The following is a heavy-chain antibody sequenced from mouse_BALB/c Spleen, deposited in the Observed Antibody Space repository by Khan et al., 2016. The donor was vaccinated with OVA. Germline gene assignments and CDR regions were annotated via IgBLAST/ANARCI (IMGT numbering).Heavy chain of an antibody. CDR3: ASERRYDWYFDV. V-gene: IGHV3-6*02. CDR2: ISYDGSN. J-gene: IGHJ1*01. Sequence: VQLKESGPGLVKPSQSLSLTCSVTGYSITSGYYWNWIRQFPGNKLEWMGYISYDGSNNYNPSLKNRISIIRDTSKNQFFLKLNSVTTEDTATXCCASERRYDWYFDVWGAGTTVTVSS. CDR1: GYSITSGYY. D-gene: IGHD2-14*01.